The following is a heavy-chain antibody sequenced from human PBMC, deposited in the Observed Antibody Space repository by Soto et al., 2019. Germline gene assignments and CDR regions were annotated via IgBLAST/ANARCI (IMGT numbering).Heavy chain of an antibody. D-gene: IGHD3-3*01. V-gene: IGHV1-18*01. CDR3: ARDIYDFWSGPDAFDI. J-gene: IGHJ3*02. Sequence: ASVKVSCKASGYTLTGYGVSWVRQAPGQGLEWMGWISAYNGNTNYAQKLQGRVTMTTDTSTSTAYMELRSLRSDDTAVYYCARDIYDFWSGPDAFDIWGQGTMXXVSS. CDR1: GYTLTGYG. CDR2: ISAYNGNT.